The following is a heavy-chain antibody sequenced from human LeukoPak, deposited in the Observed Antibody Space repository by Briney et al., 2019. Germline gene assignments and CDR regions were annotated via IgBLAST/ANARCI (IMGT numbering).Heavy chain of an antibody. CDR2: IYYSGST. J-gene: IGHJ4*02. V-gene: IGHV4-59*01. Sequence: SETLSLTCTVSGGSISSYYWSWIRQPPGKGLEWIGYIYYSGSTNYNPSLKSRVTISVDTSKNQFSLKLSSVTAADTAVYYCARMVWKRGYSGYAAYWGRGTLVTVSS. CDR3: ARMVWKRGYSGYAAY. CDR1: GGSISSYY. D-gene: IGHD5-12*01.